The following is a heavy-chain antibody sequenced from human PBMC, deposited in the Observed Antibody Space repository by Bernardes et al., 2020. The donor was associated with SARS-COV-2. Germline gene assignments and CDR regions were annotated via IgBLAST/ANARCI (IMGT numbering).Heavy chain of an antibody. Sequence: GGSLRLSCAASGFTFSSYDMHWVRQATGKGLEWVSAIGTAGDTYYPGSVKGRFTISRENAKNSLDLQMNSLRAGDTAVYYCARAVPSGYDSYYYYYGMDVWGQGTTVTVSS. CDR2: IGTAGDT. D-gene: IGHD5-12*01. CDR1: GFTFSSYD. V-gene: IGHV3-13*01. CDR3: ARAVPSGYDSYYYYYGMDV. J-gene: IGHJ6*02.